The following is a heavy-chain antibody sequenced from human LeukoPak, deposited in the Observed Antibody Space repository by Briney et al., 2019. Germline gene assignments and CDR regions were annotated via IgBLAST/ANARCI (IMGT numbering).Heavy chain of an antibody. CDR3: ARGPRLYYYGSGSYDY. V-gene: IGHV4-34*01. Sequence: SETLSLTCAVYGGSFSGYYWSWIRQPPGKGLEWIGEINPSGSTNYNPSLKSRVTISVDTSKNQFSLKLSSVTAADTAVYYCARGPRLYYYGSGSYDYWGQGTLVTVSS. J-gene: IGHJ4*02. D-gene: IGHD3-10*01. CDR1: GGSFSGYY. CDR2: INPSGST.